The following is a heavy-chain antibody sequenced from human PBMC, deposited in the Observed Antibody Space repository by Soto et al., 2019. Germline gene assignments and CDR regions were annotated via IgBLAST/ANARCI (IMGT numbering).Heavy chain of an antibody. CDR1: GGSISSSSYY. CDR3: ARADLLRFLEWSTNWLDP. Sequence: SETLSLTCTVSGGSISSSSYYWGWIRQPPGKGLEWIGSIYYSGSTYYNPSLKSRVTISVDTSKNQFSLKLSSVTAADTAVYYCARADLLRFLEWSTNWLDPWGQGTLVTVSS. J-gene: IGHJ5*02. CDR2: IYYSGST. D-gene: IGHD3-3*01. V-gene: IGHV4-39*01.